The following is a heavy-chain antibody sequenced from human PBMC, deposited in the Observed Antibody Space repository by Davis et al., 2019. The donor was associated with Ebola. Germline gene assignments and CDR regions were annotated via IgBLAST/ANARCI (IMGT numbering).Heavy chain of an antibody. CDR1: GYSFTNYW. CDR2: IYPDDSDT. J-gene: IGHJ4*02. CDR3: ATQHLMSLDY. V-gene: IGHV5-51*01. D-gene: IGHD3-10*02. Sequence: GESLKISCQGFGYSFTNYWIGWVRRMPGKGLEWVGIIYPDDSDTRYSPSFQGQVTISADKSISTAYLQWSSLKASDTAMYYCATQHLMSLDYWGQGTLVTVSS.